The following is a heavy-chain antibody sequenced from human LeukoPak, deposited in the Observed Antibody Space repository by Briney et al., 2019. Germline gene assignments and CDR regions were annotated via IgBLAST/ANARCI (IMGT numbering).Heavy chain of an antibody. V-gene: IGHV3-66*01. J-gene: IGHJ4*02. CDR1: GFTVSSNY. D-gene: IGHD3-22*01. Sequence: GGSLRLSCAASGFTVSSNYMSWVRQAPGKGLEWVSVIYSGGSTYYADSVKGRFTISRDNSKNTLYLQMNSLRAEDTAVYYCARAVADYYDSSGYPYYFDYWGQGTLVTVSS. CDR2: IYSGGST. CDR3: ARAVADYYDSSGYPYYFDY.